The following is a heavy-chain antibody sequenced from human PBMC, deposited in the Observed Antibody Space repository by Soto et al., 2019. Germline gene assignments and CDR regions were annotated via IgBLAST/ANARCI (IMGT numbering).Heavy chain of an antibody. CDR3: ARGYGSGSYYAY. CDR2: INRGGDT. D-gene: IGHD3-10*01. J-gene: IGHJ4*02. CDR1: GGSFSGNY. V-gene: IGHV4-34*01. Sequence: QVQLQQWGAGLLKPSETLSLTCAVYGGSFSGNYWSWIRQPPGKGLEWIGEINRGGDTEYNPYLKSRVTISADSSKNQFSLKVSSVTAADTAVYYCARGYGSGSYYAYWGQGTLVTVSS.